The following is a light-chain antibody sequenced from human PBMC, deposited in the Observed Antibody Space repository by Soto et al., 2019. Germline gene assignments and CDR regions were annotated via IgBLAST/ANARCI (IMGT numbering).Light chain of an antibody. V-gene: IGKV1-39*01. CDR2: AAS. J-gene: IGKJ2*01. Sequence: DIQMTQSPSSLSASVGDRVTITCRASQSISSYLNWYQQKPGKAPKLLIYAASNLQSGVPSRFSGSGSGTDFTLTISTLQPEDFATYYCQHSYRPGLYTFGQGTKLEIK. CDR1: QSISSY. CDR3: QHSYRPGLYT.